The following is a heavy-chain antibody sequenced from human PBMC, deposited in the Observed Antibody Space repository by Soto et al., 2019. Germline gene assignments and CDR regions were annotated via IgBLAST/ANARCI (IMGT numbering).Heavy chain of an antibody. CDR2: IYYSGST. CDR3: ARDQVQLWSFDY. D-gene: IGHD5-18*01. V-gene: IGHV4-61*01. Sequence: SETLSLTCTVSGGSVSSGSYYWSWIRQPPGKGLEWIGYIYYSGSTNYNPSLKSRVTISVDTSKNQFSLKLSSVTAADTAVYYCARDQVQLWSFDYWGQGTLVTVSS. J-gene: IGHJ4*02. CDR1: GGSVSSGSYY.